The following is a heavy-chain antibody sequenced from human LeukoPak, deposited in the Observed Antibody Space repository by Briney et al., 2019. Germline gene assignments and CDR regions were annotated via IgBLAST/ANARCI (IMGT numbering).Heavy chain of an antibody. V-gene: IGHV6-1*01. Sequence: SQTHSLTCAISGDSVSSNSAACEWIRQTTSRVLGLLGRTYYRSKWYNDYAVSVKSRITINPDTSKNQFSLQLNSVTPEDTAVYYCARDVIPSDYGMDVWGQGTTVTVSS. CDR2: TYYRSKWYN. J-gene: IGHJ6*02. CDR3: ARDVIPSDYGMDV. CDR1: GDSVSSNSAA.